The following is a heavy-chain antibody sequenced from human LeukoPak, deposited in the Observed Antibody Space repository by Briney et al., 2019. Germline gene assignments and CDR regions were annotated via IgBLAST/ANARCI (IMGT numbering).Heavy chain of an antibody. CDR2: INHSGST. V-gene: IGHV4-34*01. Sequence: SETLSLTCAVYGGSFSGYYWSWIRQPPGKGLEWIGEINHSGSTNYNPSLKSPVTISVDMSKNYFSLKLSSVTAADTAIHYCARHRRYYGSGSYYSDFDSWGQGTLVTVSS. CDR3: ARHRRYYGSGSYYSDFDS. D-gene: IGHD3-10*01. J-gene: IGHJ4*02. CDR1: GGSFSGYY.